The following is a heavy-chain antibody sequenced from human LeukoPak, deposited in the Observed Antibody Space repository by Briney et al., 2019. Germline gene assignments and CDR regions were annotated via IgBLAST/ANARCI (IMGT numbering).Heavy chain of an antibody. CDR3: VRGLATVATWLYL. D-gene: IGHD4-17*01. V-gene: IGHV1-2*02. J-gene: IGHJ2*01. Sequence: GASVKVSCQASGYTFTGYLMHWVRRAPGQGLEWMGWISPNSGDTKYAQKFQGRVTMTRDTSISTAYMEVSRLRSDDTAVYYCVRGLATVATWLYLWGRGTLVTVSS. CDR1: GYTFTGYL. CDR2: ISPNSGDT.